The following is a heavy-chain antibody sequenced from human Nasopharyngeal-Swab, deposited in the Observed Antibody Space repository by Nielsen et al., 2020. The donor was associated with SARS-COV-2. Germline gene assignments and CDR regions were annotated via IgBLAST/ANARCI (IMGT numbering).Heavy chain of an antibody. V-gene: IGHV3-23*01. CDR1: GFTFSSYA. CDR3: AKMARFSSGSDWFDP. CDR2: ISGSGGST. Sequence: GESLKISCAASGFTFSSYAMSWVRRAPGKGLEWVSAISGSGGSTYYADSVKGRFTISRDNSKNTLYLQMNSLRAEDTAVYYCAKMARFSSGSDWFDPWGQGTLVTVSS. J-gene: IGHJ5*02. D-gene: IGHD6-19*01.